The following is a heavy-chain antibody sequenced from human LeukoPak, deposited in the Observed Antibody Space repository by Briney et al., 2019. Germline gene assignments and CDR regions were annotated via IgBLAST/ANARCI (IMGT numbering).Heavy chain of an antibody. V-gene: IGHV3-23*01. CDR3: AKDFGYSYGCDY. CDR2: ISGSGGST. CDR1: GFTFSSYA. D-gene: IGHD5-18*01. Sequence: GGPLRLSCAASGFTFSSYAMSWVRQAPGKGLEWVSAISGSGGSTYYADSVKGRFTISRDNSKNTLYLQMNSLRAEDTAVYYCAKDFGYSYGCDYWGQGTLVTVSS. J-gene: IGHJ4*02.